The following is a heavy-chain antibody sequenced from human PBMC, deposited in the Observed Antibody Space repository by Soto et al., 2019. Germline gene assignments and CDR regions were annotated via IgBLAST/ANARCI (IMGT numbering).Heavy chain of an antibody. CDR3: ARDYHYYMDV. V-gene: IGHV4-31*03. CDR2: IYYSGST. D-gene: IGHD2-2*01. J-gene: IGHJ6*03. Sequence: SETLSLTCTVSGGSISSGGYYWSWIRQHPGKGLEWIGYIYYSGSTYYNPSLKSRVTISVDTSKNQFSLKLSSVTAADTAVYYCARDYHYYMDVWGKGTTVTVSS. CDR1: GGSISSGGYY.